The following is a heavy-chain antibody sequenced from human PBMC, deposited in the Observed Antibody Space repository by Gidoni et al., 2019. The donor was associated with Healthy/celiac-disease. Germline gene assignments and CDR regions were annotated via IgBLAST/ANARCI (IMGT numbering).Heavy chain of an antibody. CDR2: INPSGVST. CDR1: GYSFSSYY. Sequence: QVQLVQSGAEVKKRRASVRVSCKACGYSFSSYYMNWVRQAPGQWLDWMGIINPSGVSTSYAQTFQGSVTMPSDPSTSTVYMALSRLRSEHTAVYSCARDFGSGSYFDLYYYYYIDVWGKGTTVTVSS. J-gene: IGHJ6*03. CDR3: ARDFGSGSYFDLYYYYYIDV. V-gene: IGHV1-46*01. D-gene: IGHD3-10*01.